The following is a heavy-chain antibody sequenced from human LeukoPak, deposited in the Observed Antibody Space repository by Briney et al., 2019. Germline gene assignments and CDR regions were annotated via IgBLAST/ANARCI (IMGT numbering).Heavy chain of an antibody. CDR1: GFTFSSYW. J-gene: IGHJ4*02. D-gene: IGHD3-10*01. V-gene: IGHV3-74*01. CDR2: INSDGSST. Sequence: GGSLRLSCAASGFTFSSYWMHWVRQAPGKGLVWVSRINSDGSSTSYAGSVKGRFTISRDNAKNTLYLQMNSLRAEDTAVYYCARGYLVRGAFGYWGQGTLVTVSS. CDR3: ARGYLVRGAFGY.